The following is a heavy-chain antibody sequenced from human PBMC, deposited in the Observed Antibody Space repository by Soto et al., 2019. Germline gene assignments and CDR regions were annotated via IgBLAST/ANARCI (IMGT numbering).Heavy chain of an antibody. D-gene: IGHD3-10*02. V-gene: IGHV3-23*01. J-gene: IGHJ4*02. CDR2: ISDTGDST. Sequence: EVQLLESGGDLVQPGGSLRLSCAASGFTFSNYAMSWVRQAPGKGLEWVSTISDTGDSTYYADSVRGRFTISRHNSKNTLCLRMLRLRSEQATVFVCAKSTLSRNPRGTLCSSFDYWGQGALVTVSS. CDR1: GFTFSNYA. CDR3: AKSTLSRNPRGTLCSSFDY.